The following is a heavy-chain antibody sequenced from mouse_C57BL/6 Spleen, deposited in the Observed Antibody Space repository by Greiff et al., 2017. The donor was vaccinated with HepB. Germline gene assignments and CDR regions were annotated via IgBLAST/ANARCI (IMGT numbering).Heavy chain of an antibody. J-gene: IGHJ4*01. CDR3: ARDPNY. CDR1: GFTFSSYA. CDR2: ISDGGSYT. Sequence: DVKVEESGGGLVKPGGSLKLSCAASGFTFSSYAMSWVRQTPEKRLEWVATISDGGSYTYYPDNVKGRFTITRDNAKNNLYLQMSHMKSEDTAMYYCARDPNYWGQGTSVTVSS. V-gene: IGHV5-4*01.